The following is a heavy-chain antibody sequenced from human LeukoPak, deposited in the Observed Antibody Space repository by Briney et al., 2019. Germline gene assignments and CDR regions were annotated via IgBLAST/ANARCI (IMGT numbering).Heavy chain of an antibody. V-gene: IGHV1-69*04. CDR1: GGTFSSYA. Sequence: EASVTVSCKASGGTFSSYAISWVRQAPGQGLEWMGRIIPILGIANYAQKFQGRVTITADKSTSTAYMELSSLRSEDTAVYYCAIRVPSGILIDYWGQGTLVTVSS. J-gene: IGHJ4*02. CDR2: IIPILGIA. CDR3: AIRVPSGILIDY. D-gene: IGHD3-10*01.